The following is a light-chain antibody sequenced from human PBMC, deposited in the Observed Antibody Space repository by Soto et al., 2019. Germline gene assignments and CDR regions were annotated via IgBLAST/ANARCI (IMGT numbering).Light chain of an antibody. J-gene: IGKJ3*01. V-gene: IGKV3-20*01. CDR1: LSVSSSY. Sequence: EIVLTQSPGTLSLSPGERATLSCRASLSVSSSYLAWYQQKPGQAPRLLIYGASSRATGIPDRFSGSGSGTDFTLTISRLEPEDFAVYYCQQYGSSPRAFGPGTKVDIK. CDR3: QQYGSSPRA. CDR2: GAS.